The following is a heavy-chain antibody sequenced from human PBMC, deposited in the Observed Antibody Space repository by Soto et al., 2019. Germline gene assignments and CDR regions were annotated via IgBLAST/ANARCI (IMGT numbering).Heavy chain of an antibody. Sequence: ASVKVSCKASGGTFSSYTISWVRQAPGQGLEWMGRIIPILGIANYAQKFQGRVTITADKSTSTAYMELSSLRSEDTAVYYCASQVLDPFFSCCSCPLLRLSFCGQGSLVPGSS. CDR1: GGTFSSYT. V-gene: IGHV1-69*02. CDR3: ASQVLDPFFSCCSCPLLRLSF. CDR2: IIPILGIA. J-gene: IGHJ1*01. D-gene: IGHD2-15*01.